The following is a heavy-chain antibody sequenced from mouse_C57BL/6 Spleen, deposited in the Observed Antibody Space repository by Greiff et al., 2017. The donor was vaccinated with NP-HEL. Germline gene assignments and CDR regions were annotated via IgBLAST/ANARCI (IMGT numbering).Heavy chain of an antibody. Sequence: EVQRVESGGGLVKPGGSLKLSCAASGFTFSDYGMHWVRQAPEKGLEWVAYISSGSSTIYYADTVKGRFPISRDNAKNTLFLQMTSLRSEDTAMYYCARARVYYGSSPYYYAMDYWGQGTSVTVSS. D-gene: IGHD1-1*01. CDR2: ISSGSSTI. CDR3: ARARVYYGSSPYYYAMDY. CDR1: GFTFSDYG. J-gene: IGHJ4*01. V-gene: IGHV5-17*01.